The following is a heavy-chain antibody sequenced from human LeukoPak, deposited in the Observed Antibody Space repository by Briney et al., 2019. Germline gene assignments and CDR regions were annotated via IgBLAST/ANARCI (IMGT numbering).Heavy chain of an antibody. V-gene: IGHV4-31*03. CDR1: GGSISSGGYY. Sequence: SQTLSLTCTVSGGSISSGGYYWSWIRQHPGKGLEWIGYIYYSGSTYYNPSLKSRVTISVDTSKNQFSLKLSSVPAAGTAVYYCARTTTVNYFDYWGQGTLVTVSS. CDR2: IYYSGST. J-gene: IGHJ4*02. D-gene: IGHD4-17*01. CDR3: ARTTTVNYFDY.